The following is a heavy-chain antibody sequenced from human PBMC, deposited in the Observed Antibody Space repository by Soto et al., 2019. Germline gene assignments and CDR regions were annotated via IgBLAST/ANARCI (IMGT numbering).Heavy chain of an antibody. D-gene: IGHD6-13*01. CDR1: GDSVSSNRAT. V-gene: IGHV6-1*01. CDR2: TYYRSKWYH. J-gene: IGHJ4*02. Sequence: SQTLSVTCGISGDSVSSNRATWNWFRHSPSRGLEWLGRTYYRSKWYHDYAVSLNGRGTINPDTSQNQFSLHLTSVTPEDTAVYYCGRLVGNSWIDYWGQGTLVTVSS. CDR3: GRLVGNSWIDY.